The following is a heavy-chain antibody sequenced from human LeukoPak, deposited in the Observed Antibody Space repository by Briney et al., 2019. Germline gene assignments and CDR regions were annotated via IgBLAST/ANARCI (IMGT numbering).Heavy chain of an antibody. CDR1: GFTFSSYS. CDR3: ARVPGIADAFDI. V-gene: IGHV3-21*01. D-gene: IGHD6-13*01. J-gene: IGHJ3*02. CDR2: ISSSSSYI. Sequence: PGGSLRLSCAASGFTFSSYSMNWVRQAPGKGLEWVSSISSSSSYIYYADSVKGRFTISRDNAKNSLYLQMNSLRAEDTAVYYCARVPGIADAFDIWGQGTMVTVSS.